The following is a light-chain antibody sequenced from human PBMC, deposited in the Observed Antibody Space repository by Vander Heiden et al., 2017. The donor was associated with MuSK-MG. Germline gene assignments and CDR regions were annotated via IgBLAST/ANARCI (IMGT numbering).Light chain of an antibody. J-gene: IGKJ4*01. CDR1: QGISNY. V-gene: IGKV1-27*01. CDR2: AAS. Sequence: IHMPQSPSSLSASVGDRVTITCRASQGISNYVVWYQQKPGKVPKLLIYAASTLQSGVPSRFSGSGSGTEFTLTISSLQPEDVATYYCQKYNSDPQTFGGGTKVEIK. CDR3: QKYNSDPQT.